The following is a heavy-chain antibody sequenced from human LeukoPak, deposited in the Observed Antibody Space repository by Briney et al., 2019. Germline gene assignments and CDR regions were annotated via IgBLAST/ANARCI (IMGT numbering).Heavy chain of an antibody. CDR3: ARGGTAIVDYYYYYYMDV. D-gene: IGHD5-18*01. V-gene: IGHV1-46*03. CDR1: GYTFTSYY. J-gene: IGHJ6*03. CDR2: INPSGGST. Sequence: ASVKVSCKASGYTFTSYYMHWVRQAPGQGLEWMGIINPSGGSTSYAQKFQGRVTMTRDTSTSTVYMELSSLRSEDTAVYFCARGGTAIVDYYYYYYMDVWGKGTTVTVSS.